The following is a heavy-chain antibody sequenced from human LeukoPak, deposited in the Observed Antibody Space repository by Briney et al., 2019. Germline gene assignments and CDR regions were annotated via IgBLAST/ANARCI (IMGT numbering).Heavy chain of an antibody. CDR3: AKDXRWESXHYLDS. D-gene: IGHD1-26*01. CDR2: ISASGGST. Sequence: GGSLRLSCAASGFTFSSSAMSWVRQVPGKGLEWVSGISASGGSTYYADSVRGRFTISRDNSKNTLYVQMNSLRDEDTAVYYCAKDXRWESXHYLDSWGQGXLXTXSS. CDR1: GFTFSSSA. J-gene: IGHJ4*02. V-gene: IGHV3-23*01.